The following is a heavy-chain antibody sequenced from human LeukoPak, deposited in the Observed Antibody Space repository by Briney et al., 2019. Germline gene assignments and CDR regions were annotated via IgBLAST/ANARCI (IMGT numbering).Heavy chain of an antibody. V-gene: IGHV7-4-1*02. CDR2: INTNTGNP. CDR3: ARDSYCSGGTCYSRVGY. D-gene: IGHD2-15*01. Sequence: GASVKVSCKASGYIFTNYPMNWVRQAPGQGLEWMGWINTNTGNPTYAQGFTERFVSSWDTSVSTAYLQISSLKAEDTAVYYCARDSYCSGGTCYSRVGYWGQGTVVTVSS. J-gene: IGHJ4*02. CDR1: GYIFTNYP.